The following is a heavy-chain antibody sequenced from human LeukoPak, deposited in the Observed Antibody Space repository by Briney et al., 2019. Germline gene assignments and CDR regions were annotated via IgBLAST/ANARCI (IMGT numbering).Heavy chain of an antibody. D-gene: IGHD3-16*01. CDR3: AKYIRDSGTYYLDY. V-gene: IGHV4-59*01. Sequence: SETLSLTCSVSGGSISSYYWSWIRHLPGKGLGWIGYIYYTGTTNFNPSLRSRVTMSVDTSNNQFSLKLYSVTAADTAVYYCAKYIRDSGTYYLDYWGQGILVTVSS. CDR2: IYYTGTT. J-gene: IGHJ4*02. CDR1: GGSISSYY.